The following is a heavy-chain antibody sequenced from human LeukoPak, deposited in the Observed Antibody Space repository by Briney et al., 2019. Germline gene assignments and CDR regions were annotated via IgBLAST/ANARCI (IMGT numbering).Heavy chain of an antibody. Sequence: GGSLRLSCAASGFTFSSYWMGWVRQAPGKGLEWVANIKQDGSEKYYVDSVKGRFTISRDNAKNSLYLQMNSLRAEDTAVYYCARDRVTGTTYWFDPWGQGTLVTVSS. J-gene: IGHJ5*02. CDR1: GFTFSSYW. CDR3: ARDRVTGTTYWFDP. D-gene: IGHD1-7*01. CDR2: IKQDGSEK. V-gene: IGHV3-7*01.